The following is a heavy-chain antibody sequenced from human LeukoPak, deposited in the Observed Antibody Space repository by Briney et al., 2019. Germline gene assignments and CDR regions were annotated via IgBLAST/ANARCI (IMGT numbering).Heavy chain of an antibody. CDR2: IYHSGST. CDR1: GYSISSGYY. V-gene: IGHV4-38-2*01. Sequence: SETLSLTCAVSGYSISSGYYWGWIRQPPGKGPEWIGSIYHSGSTYYNPSLKSRVTISVDTSKNQFSLKLSSVTAADTAVYYCASPSEYSGSYLDYWGQGTLVTVSS. CDR3: ASPSEYSGSYLDY. J-gene: IGHJ4*02. D-gene: IGHD1-26*01.